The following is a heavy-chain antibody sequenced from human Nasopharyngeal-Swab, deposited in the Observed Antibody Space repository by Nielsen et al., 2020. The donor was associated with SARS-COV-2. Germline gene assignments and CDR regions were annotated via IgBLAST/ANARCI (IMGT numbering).Heavy chain of an antibody. V-gene: IGHV3-23*01. CDR2: ISGSGGST. Sequence: GGSLRLSCAASGFTFSSYAMGWVRQAPGKGLEWVSTISGSGGSTYYADSVKGRFTISRDNSKNTLYLQMSSLRAEDAAVYYCARVSPPLLTGPYYYYGMDVWGQGTTVTVSS. CDR1: GFTFSSYA. CDR3: ARVSPPLLTGPYYYYGMDV. D-gene: IGHD3-9*01. J-gene: IGHJ6*02.